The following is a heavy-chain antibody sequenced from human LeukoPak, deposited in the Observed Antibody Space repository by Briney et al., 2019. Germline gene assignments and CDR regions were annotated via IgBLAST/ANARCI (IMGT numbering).Heavy chain of an antibody. V-gene: IGHV4-4*07. Sequence: PSETLSLTCSVSSVSINSYYWGWVRQPAGRGLEWIGRIYTTGRADYDPSLQSRVAMSIDTSQKQFSLNLKSVTAADTATYFCARHGYTASHFFLDYWSQGAPVTVSS. CDR3: ARHGYTASHFFLDY. D-gene: IGHD5-18*01. J-gene: IGHJ4*02. CDR2: IYTTGRA. CDR1: SVSINSYY.